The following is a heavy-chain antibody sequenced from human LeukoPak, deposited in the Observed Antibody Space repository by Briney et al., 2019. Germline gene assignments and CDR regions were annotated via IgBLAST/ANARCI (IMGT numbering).Heavy chain of an antibody. CDR1: GFTFSSYS. Sequence: GGSLRLSCAASGFTFSSYSMNRVRQAPGKGLEWVSSISSSSSYIYYADSVKGRFTISRDNAKNSLYLQMNSLSAEDTAVYYCATGYSSGWYFYFQHWGQGSLVSVSS. CDR2: ISSSSSYI. CDR3: ATGYSSGWYFYFQH. J-gene: IGHJ1*01. D-gene: IGHD6-19*01. V-gene: IGHV3-21*01.